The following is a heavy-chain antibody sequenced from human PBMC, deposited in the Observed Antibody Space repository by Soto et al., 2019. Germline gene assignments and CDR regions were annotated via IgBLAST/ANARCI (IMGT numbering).Heavy chain of an antibody. CDR2: LNGGTGQT. D-gene: IGHD1-1*01. CDR1: GYTFSTYA. J-gene: IGHJ6*02. Sequence: ASVKVSCPASGYTFSTYAVHWLREAPGQSLEWMGWLNGGTGQTRYSQKFQDRVIITRDTSASTGYMELSSLTSEDTAVYYCARGKGMEENYFYYGLDIWGQGTTVTVSS. V-gene: IGHV1-3*01. CDR3: ARGKGMEENYFYYGLDI.